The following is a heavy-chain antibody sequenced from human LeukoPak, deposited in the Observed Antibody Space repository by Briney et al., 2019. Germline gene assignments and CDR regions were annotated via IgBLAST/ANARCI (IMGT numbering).Heavy chain of an antibody. V-gene: IGHV5-51*01. D-gene: IGHD1-26*01. Sequence: RGESLKISRKGSGYTFSNNWIGWVRQMPGKGLEWVGIIYPGDSQTRYSPSFQGQVTISADKSISTAYLQWSSLKASDIAMYYCARLSAGSHFHLDSWGQGTLVTVSS. CDR3: ARLSAGSHFHLDS. CDR2: IYPGDSQT. J-gene: IGHJ4*02. CDR1: GYTFSNNW.